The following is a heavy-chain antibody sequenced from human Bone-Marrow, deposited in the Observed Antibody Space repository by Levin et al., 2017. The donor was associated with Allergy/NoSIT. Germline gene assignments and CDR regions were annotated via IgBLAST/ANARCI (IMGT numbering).Heavy chain of an antibody. V-gene: IGHV3-30-3*01. D-gene: IGHD5-12*01. J-gene: IGHJ4*02. CDR1: GFTFSSYA. CDR2: ISYDGSNK. CDR3: ASYSGFDGDVKDY. Sequence: AGGSLRLSCAASGFTFSSYAMHWVRQAPGKGLEWVAVISYDGSNKYYADSVKGRFTISRDNSKNTLYLQMNSLRAEDTAVYYCASYSGFDGDVKDYWGQGTLVTVSS.